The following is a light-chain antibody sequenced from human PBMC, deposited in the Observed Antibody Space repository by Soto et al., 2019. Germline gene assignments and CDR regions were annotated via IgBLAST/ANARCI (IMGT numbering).Light chain of an antibody. CDR3: HLFTPSSTYV. Sequence: QSALTQPASVSGSPGQSITISCTGTSSDIGSYNCVSWYQQPPGTAPKLIIYEVNNRPSGVPDRFSGSKSGNTASLTISGLQAEEEADYYCHLFTPSSTYVFGTGTKLTVL. V-gene: IGLV2-18*01. J-gene: IGLJ1*01. CDR1: SSDIGSYNC. CDR2: EVN.